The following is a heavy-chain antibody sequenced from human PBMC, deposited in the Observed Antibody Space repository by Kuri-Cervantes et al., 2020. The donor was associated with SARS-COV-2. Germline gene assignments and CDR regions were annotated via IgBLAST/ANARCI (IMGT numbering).Heavy chain of an antibody. J-gene: IGHJ4*02. CDR3: ARDSGSRLLWFGELWLDY. Sequence: ASGKVSCKASGYTFTSYGISWVRQAPGQGLEWMGWISAYNGNTNYAQKLQGRVTMTTDTSTSTAYMELRSLRSDDTAVYYCARDSGSRLLWFGELWLDYWGQGTLVTVSS. D-gene: IGHD3-10*01. CDR1: GYTFTSYG. CDR2: ISAYNGNT. V-gene: IGHV1-18*01.